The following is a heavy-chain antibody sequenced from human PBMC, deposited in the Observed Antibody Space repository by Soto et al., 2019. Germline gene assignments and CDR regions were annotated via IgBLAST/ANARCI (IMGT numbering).Heavy chain of an antibody. V-gene: IGHV4-31*03. J-gene: IGHJ4*02. D-gene: IGHD1-7*01. CDR3: ASGPENWNCNY. CDR1: GGSISSGGYY. Sequence: QVQLQESGLGLVKPSQTLSLTCTVSGGSISSGGYYWSWIRQHPGKGLEWIGYIYYSGNTYYNPSLKSRVTIAVDTSKNQFSLKLSSLTAADTAVYSCASGPENWNCNYWGQGTLVSVSS. CDR2: IYYSGNT.